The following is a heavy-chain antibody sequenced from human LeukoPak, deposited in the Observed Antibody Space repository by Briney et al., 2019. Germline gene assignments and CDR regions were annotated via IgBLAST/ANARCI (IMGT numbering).Heavy chain of an antibody. CDR3: AKYTLYDILTGYYLRHPGGFDY. V-gene: IGHV3-23*01. D-gene: IGHD3-9*01. J-gene: IGHJ4*02. CDR2: ISGSGGST. Sequence: PGGSLRLSCAASGFTFSSYAMSWVRQAPGKGLEWVSAISGSGGSTYYADSVKGRFTISRDNSKNTLYLQMNSLRAEDTAVYYCAKYTLYDILTGYYLRHPGGFDYWGQGTLVTVSS. CDR1: GFTFSSYA.